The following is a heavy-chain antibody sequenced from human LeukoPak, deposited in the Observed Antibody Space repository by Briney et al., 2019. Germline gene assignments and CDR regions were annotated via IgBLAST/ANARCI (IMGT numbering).Heavy chain of an antibody. CDR3: ARGADGVSSNSRGWFDP. CDR2: INSDGGTT. J-gene: IGHJ5*02. CDR1: GFTFGTYW. D-gene: IGHD2-15*01. V-gene: IGHV3-74*01. Sequence: GGSLRLSCGASGFTFGTYWMHWVRQAPGKGLVWVSGINSDGGTTTYADSVKGRSTISRDNARNSLYLQMNTLRAEDTAVYSCARGADGVSSNSRGWFDPWGQGTLVTVSS.